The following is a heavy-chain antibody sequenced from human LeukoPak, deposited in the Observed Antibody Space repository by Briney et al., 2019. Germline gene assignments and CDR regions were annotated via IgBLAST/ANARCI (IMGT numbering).Heavy chain of an antibody. CDR2: ISGSGGST. J-gene: IGHJ4*02. D-gene: IGHD6-13*01. Sequence: GGSLRLSCAASGFTFSSYAMSWVRQAPGKGLEWVSAISGSGGSTYYADSVKGRFTISRDNAKNSLYLQMNSLRAEDTALYYCAKVAAAGSFDYWGQGTLVTVSS. V-gene: IGHV3-23*01. CDR1: GFTFSSYA. CDR3: AKVAAAGSFDY.